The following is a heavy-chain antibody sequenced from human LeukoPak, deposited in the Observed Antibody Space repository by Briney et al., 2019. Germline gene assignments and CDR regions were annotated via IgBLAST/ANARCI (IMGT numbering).Heavy chain of an antibody. CDR1: GFTFSNYA. J-gene: IGHJ6*02. CDR2: ITDSGSST. CDR3: AKSSTSQRGYYGMDV. V-gene: IGHV3-23*01. Sequence: GGSLRLSCAASGFTFSNYAMSWVRQAPGKGLEWVSFITDSGSSTYYADSVKGRFTISRDSSRNTLSLQMSSLRVEDTGIYFCAKSSTSQRGYYGMDVWGQGTTVTVSS. D-gene: IGHD6-25*01.